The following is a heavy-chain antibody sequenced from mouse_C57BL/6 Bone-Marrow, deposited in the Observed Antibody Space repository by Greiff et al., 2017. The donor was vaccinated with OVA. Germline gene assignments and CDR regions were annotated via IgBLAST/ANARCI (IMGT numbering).Heavy chain of an antibody. J-gene: IGHJ4*01. D-gene: IGHD1-1*01. CDR2: IYPGSGST. CDR1: GYTFTSYW. Sequence: QVQLQQSGAELVKPGASVKMSCKASGYTFTSYWINWVKQRPGQGLEWIGDIYPGSGSTNYNEKFKSKATLTVDTSSSTAYMQLSSLTSEDSAVYYCAREGLRRYCYAMDYWGQGTAVTVSS. V-gene: IGHV1-55*01. CDR3: AREGLRRYCYAMDY.